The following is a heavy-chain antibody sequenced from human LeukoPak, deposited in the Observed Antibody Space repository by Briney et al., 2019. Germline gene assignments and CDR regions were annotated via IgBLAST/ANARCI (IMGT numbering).Heavy chain of an antibody. CDR1: GYTFSNYA. Sequence: GASVKVSCKASGYTFSNYAIHWVRQAPGQRLEWVGWINAGTGNRKYSQKFQGRVSIARDTSASTAYMELSSLTSEDTALYYCARFDTALGFDYWGQGTLVTVSS. V-gene: IGHV1-3*01. D-gene: IGHD2-2*02. J-gene: IGHJ4*02. CDR3: ARFDTALGFDY. CDR2: INAGTGNR.